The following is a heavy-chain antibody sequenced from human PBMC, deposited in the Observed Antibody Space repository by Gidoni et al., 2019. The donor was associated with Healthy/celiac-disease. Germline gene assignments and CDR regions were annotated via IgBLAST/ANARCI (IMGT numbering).Heavy chain of an antibody. CDR1: GCTFDDYA. D-gene: IGHD1-26*01. Sequence: EVQLVESGGGLVQPGRSLRLSCAASGCTFDDYAMHWVRQAPGKGLEWVSGISWNSGSIGYADSVKGRFTISRDNAKNSLYLQMNSLRAEDTALYYCAKDSGSYYGSPFDLWGRGTLVTVSS. CDR3: AKDSGSYYGSPFDL. V-gene: IGHV3-9*01. J-gene: IGHJ2*01. CDR2: ISWNSGSI.